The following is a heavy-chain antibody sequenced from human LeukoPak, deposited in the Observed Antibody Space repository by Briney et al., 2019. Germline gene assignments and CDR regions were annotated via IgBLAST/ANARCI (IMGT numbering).Heavy chain of an antibody. CDR1: GYTFTDHY. D-gene: IGHD3-10*01. Sequence: ASVKVSCKASGYTFTDHYIHWMRQAPGQGPEWMGWIYPKSGGTNSAQKFQGRVTLTRDTSISTTYMELTGLRSDDTAVYYCARIAGSGSLNWFDPWGQGTLVTVCS. J-gene: IGHJ5*02. CDR3: ARIAGSGSLNWFDP. V-gene: IGHV1-2*02. CDR2: IYPKSGGT.